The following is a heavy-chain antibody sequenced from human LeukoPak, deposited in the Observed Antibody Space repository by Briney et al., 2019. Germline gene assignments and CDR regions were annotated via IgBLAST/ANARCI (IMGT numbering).Heavy chain of an antibody. J-gene: IGHJ5*02. V-gene: IGHV4-4*07. CDR3: ASGSSGYDP. CDR1: GGTISNYY. CDR2: IYSSGTT. Sequence: SETLSLPCTVSGGTISNYYWSWIRQPAGKGLEWIGRIYSSGTTIYNPSLKSRVTMSVDTSKNQFSLKLSSVTAADTAVYFCASGSSGYDPWGQGTLVTVS. D-gene: IGHD5-12*01.